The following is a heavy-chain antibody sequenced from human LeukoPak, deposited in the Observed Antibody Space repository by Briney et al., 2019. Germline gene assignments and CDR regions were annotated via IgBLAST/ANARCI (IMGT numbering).Heavy chain of an antibody. J-gene: IGHJ3*02. V-gene: IGHV4-4*07. CDR2: IYTGGST. D-gene: IGHD3-3*01. CDR1: GGSISSYY. Sequence: SEALSLTCTVSGGSISSYYWSWIRQPAGKGLEWIGRIYTGGSTNYNPSLKSRVTMSVDTSKNQFSLKLSSVTAADTAVYYCARASSTSRFLEPKDAFDIWGQGTMVTVSS. CDR3: ARASSTSRFLEPKDAFDI.